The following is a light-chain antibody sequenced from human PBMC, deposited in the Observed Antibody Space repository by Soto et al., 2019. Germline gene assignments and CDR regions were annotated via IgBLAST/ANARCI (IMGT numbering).Light chain of an antibody. CDR2: GAS. CDR1: QSVTSSY. CDR3: QQYGSSPPT. Sequence: EIVLTQSPGTLSLSPGESATLSCRASQSVTSSYLGWYQQKPGQAPRLLIYGASSRATGIPDRFSGSGSGTDFTLTISRLEPEDFAVYYCQQYGSSPPTFGPGTKVEIK. V-gene: IGKV3-20*01. J-gene: IGKJ1*01.